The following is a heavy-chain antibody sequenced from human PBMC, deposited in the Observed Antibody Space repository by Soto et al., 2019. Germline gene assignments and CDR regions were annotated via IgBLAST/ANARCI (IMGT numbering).Heavy chain of an antibody. V-gene: IGHV3-30-3*01. Sequence: QVQLVESGGGVVQPGRSLRLSCAASGFTFSSYAMHWVRQAPGKGLEWVAVISYDGSNKYYADSVKGRFTISRDNSKNTLYLQMNGLRAEDTAVYYCARIQLAYCGGDCYSYFDYWGQGTLVTVSS. CDR1: GFTFSSYA. J-gene: IGHJ4*02. CDR3: ARIQLAYCGGDCYSYFDY. D-gene: IGHD2-21*02. CDR2: ISYDGSNK.